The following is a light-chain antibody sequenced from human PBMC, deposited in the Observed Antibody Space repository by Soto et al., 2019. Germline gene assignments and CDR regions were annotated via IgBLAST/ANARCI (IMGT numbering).Light chain of an antibody. V-gene: IGLV2-14*01. Sequence: QSVLTQPASVSGAAGEAITISCTGTSSDVGGYNYVSWYQQHPGKAPKLMIYDVSNRPSGVSNRFSRSKSGNTASLTISGLQAEDEADYYCSSYTSSSTLDYVFGTGTKVTVL. CDR2: DVS. J-gene: IGLJ1*01. CDR3: SSYTSSSTLDYV. CDR1: SSDVGGYNY.